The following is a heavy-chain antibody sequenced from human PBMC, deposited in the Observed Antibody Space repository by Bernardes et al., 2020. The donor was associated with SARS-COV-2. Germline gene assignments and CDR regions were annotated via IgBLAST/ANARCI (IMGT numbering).Heavy chain of an antibody. D-gene: IGHD6-19*01. CDR1: GFTFSSYA. Sequence: GGSLRLSCVASGFTFSSYAMSWVRQAPGKGLEWVSSISGSDGSTYYKDSVMGRFTISRDNSKNTLYLQMNSLRAGDTAVYYCARDNSATLFSSGWYLYWGQGTLVTVSS. CDR3: ARDNSATLFSSGWYLY. CDR2: ISGSDGST. V-gene: IGHV3-23*01. J-gene: IGHJ4*02.